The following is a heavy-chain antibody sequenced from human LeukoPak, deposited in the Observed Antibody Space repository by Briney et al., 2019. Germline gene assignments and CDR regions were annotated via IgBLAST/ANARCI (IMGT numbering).Heavy chain of an antibody. CDR2: INHSGST. V-gene: IGHV4-34*01. Sequence: SETLSLTCAVYGGSFSGYYWSWIRQPPGKGLEWIGEINHSGSTNYNPSLKSRVTISVDTSKNQFSLKLSSVTAADTAVYYCARYVTRGYGDYVGFDYWGQGTLVTVSS. J-gene: IGHJ4*02. CDR3: ARYVTRGYGDYVGFDY. D-gene: IGHD4-17*01. CDR1: GGSFSGYY.